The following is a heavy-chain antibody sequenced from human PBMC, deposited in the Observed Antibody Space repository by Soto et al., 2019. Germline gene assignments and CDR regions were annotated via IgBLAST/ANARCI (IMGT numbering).Heavy chain of an antibody. V-gene: IGHV3-30-3*01. CDR3: ARAKAMEGDYYYYGIDV. D-gene: IGHD1-1*01. CDR1: GFTFSSHA. CDR2: ISYDGSNK. Sequence: GGSLRLSCAASGFTFSSHAMHWVRQAPGKGLEWVAVISYDGSNKYYADSVKGRFTISRDNSKNTLYLQMNSLRAEDTAVYYCARAKAMEGDYYYYGIDVWGQGTTVTVSS. J-gene: IGHJ6*02.